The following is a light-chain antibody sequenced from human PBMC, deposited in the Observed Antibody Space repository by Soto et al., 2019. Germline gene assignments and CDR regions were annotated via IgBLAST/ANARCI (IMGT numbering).Light chain of an antibody. Sequence: QSVLTQPASVSGSPGQSITISCTGTSSDVGGYDHVSWYQQHPGKAPKLMIYEVSDRPSGVSHRFSGSKSDNTASLTISGLQAEDEADFYCSSYTSSNTYVFGAGTKLTVL. CDR3: SSYTSSNTYV. CDR2: EVS. CDR1: SSDVGGYDH. V-gene: IGLV2-14*03. J-gene: IGLJ1*01.